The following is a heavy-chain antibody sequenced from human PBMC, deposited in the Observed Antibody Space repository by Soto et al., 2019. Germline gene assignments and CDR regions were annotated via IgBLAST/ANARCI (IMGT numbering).Heavy chain of an antibody. CDR2: INHSGCT. CDR3: ARSVTTLVDWFDP. D-gene: IGHD4-4*01. V-gene: IGHV4-34*01. Sequence: SETLFLTCAVYGGSFSGYYWSWIRQPPGKGLEWIGEINHSGCTNYNPSLKSRVTISVDTSKNQFSLKLSSVTAADSAVYYCARSVTTLVDWFDPWGQGTLVTFPQ. CDR1: GGSFSGYY. J-gene: IGHJ5*02.